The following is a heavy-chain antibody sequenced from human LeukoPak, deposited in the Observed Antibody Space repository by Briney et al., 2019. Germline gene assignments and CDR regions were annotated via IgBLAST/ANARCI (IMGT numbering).Heavy chain of an antibody. CDR1: GGSISSYY. CDR2: VNRGGTQK. J-gene: IGHJ6*03. CDR3: AREHYFYYMDG. V-gene: IGHV3-7*01. Sequence: ETLSLTCTVSGGSISSYYWSWARQAPGKGLEWVAIVNRGGTQKYYVDSVKGRFTISRDNAENSLYLQMNSLRAEDTAVYYCAREHYFYYMDGWGKGTTVTVSS.